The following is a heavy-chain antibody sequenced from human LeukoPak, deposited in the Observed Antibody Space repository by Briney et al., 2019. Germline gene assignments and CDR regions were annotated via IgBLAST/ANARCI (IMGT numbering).Heavy chain of an antibody. Sequence: GASVKVSCKVSGYTLTELSMHWVRQAPGKGLEWMGGFDPEDGETIYAQKFQGRVTMTEDTSTDTAYMELSSLRSEDTAVYYCATDYLSYCSGGSCYFDYWGQGTLVTVSS. D-gene: IGHD2-15*01. CDR2: FDPEDGET. J-gene: IGHJ4*02. V-gene: IGHV1-24*01. CDR1: GYTLTELS. CDR3: ATDYLSYCSGGSCYFDY.